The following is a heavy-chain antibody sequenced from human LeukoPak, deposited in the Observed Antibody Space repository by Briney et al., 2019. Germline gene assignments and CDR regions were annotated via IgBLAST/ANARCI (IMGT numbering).Heavy chain of an antibody. D-gene: IGHD6-19*01. J-gene: IGHJ3*02. CDR2: IYTSGST. CDR3: ARVTGSGWSDAFDI. CDR1: GGSISSYY. V-gene: IGHV4-4*07. Sequence: SETLSLTCTVSGGSISSYYWSWIRQPAGKGLEWIGRIYTSGSTNYNPSLKSRVTMSVDASKNQFSLKLSSVTAADTAVYYCARVTGSGWSDAFDIWGQGTMVTVSS.